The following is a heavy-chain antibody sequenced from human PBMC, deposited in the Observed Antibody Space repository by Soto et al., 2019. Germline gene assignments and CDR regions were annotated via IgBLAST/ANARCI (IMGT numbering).Heavy chain of an antibody. CDR3: AKAFHSIVVVPAAILLVDYYYYGMDV. CDR2: ISGSGGST. V-gene: IGHV3-23*01. CDR1: GFTFSSYA. Sequence: GGSLRLSCAASGFTFSSYAMSWVRQAPGKGLEWVSAISGSGGSTYYADSVKGRFTISRDNSKNTLYLKMNSLRAEDTAVYYCAKAFHSIVVVPAAILLVDYYYYGMDVWGQGTTVTVSS. J-gene: IGHJ6*02. D-gene: IGHD2-2*02.